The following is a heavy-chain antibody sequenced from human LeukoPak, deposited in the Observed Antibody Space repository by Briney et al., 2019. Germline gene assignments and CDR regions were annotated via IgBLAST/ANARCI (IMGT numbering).Heavy chain of an antibody. J-gene: IGHJ4*02. CDR2: GYYSGNT. D-gene: IGHD3-22*01. Sequence: SETLSLTCTVSGGSIINSGYYWGWIRQPPGKGLEWIVSGYYSGNTYYNPSLKRRVTISVDASKNQYPLMLISVTEATTAVYYCARHRNGSGYSYYDYWRQAPLATVPS. V-gene: IGHV4-39*01. CDR1: GGSIINSGYY. CDR3: ARHRNGSGYSYYDY.